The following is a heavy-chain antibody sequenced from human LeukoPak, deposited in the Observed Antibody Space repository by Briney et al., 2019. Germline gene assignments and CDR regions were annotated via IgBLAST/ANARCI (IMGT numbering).Heavy chain of an antibody. CDR2: ISSSSSTI. CDR3: ARNYYYGSGSCDY. J-gene: IGHJ4*02. Sequence: GGSLRLSCAASGFTFSSYSMNWVRQAPGKGLEWVSYISSSSSTIYYADSVKGRFTISRDNAKNSLYLQMNSLRAEDTAVYYCARNYYYGSGSCDYWGQGTLVTVSS. CDR1: GFTFSSYS. D-gene: IGHD3-10*01. V-gene: IGHV3-48*04.